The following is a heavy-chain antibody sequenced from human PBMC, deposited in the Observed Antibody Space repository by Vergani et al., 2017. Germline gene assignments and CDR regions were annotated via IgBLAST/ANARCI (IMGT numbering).Heavy chain of an antibody. CDR1: GFTFSSYG. Sequence: QVQLVESGGGVVQPGRSLRLSCAASGFTFSSYGMHWVRQAPGKGLEWVAVISYDGSNKYYADSVKGRFTISRDNSKNTLYLQMNSLRAEDTAVYYCARGADGYWGQGTLVTVSS. D-gene: IGHD5-24*01. J-gene: IGHJ4*02. CDR2: ISYDGSNK. V-gene: IGHV3-30*03. CDR3: ARGADGY.